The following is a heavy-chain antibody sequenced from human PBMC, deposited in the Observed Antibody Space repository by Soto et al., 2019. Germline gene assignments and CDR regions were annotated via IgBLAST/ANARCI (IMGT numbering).Heavy chain of an antibody. CDR1: GFTFSSYA. J-gene: IGHJ4*02. CDR3: AKDVIAAAGTIYFDY. CDR2: ISGSGGST. Sequence: GGSLRLSCAASGFTFSSYAMSWVRQAPGKGLEWVSAISGSGGSTYYADSVKGRFTISRDNSKNTLYLQMNSLRAEDTAVYYCAKDVIAAAGTIYFDYWRQGTLVTVSS. V-gene: IGHV3-23*01. D-gene: IGHD6-13*01.